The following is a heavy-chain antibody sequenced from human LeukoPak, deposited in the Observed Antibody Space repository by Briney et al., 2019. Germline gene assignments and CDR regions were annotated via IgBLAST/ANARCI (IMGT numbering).Heavy chain of an antibody. Sequence: PGGSLRLSCAASGFTFSSYAMHWVRQAPGKGLEWVAVISYDGSNKYYADSVKGRFTISRDNSKNTLYLQMNSLRAEDTAVYCCARDETYDLDAFDIWGQGTMVTVSS. CDR1: GFTFSSYA. CDR2: ISYDGSNK. D-gene: IGHD3/OR15-3a*01. V-gene: IGHV3-30-3*01. CDR3: ARDETYDLDAFDI. J-gene: IGHJ3*02.